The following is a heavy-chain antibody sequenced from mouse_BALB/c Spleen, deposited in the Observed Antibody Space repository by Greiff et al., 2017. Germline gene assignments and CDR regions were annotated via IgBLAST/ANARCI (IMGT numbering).Heavy chain of an antibody. V-gene: IGHV2-6-4*01. CDR1: GFSLSRYS. D-gene: IGHD2-10*02. Sequence: VKLVESGPGLVAPSQSLSITCTVSGFSLSRYSVHWVRQPPGKGLEWLGMIWGGGSTDYNSALKSRLSISKDNSKSQVFLKMNSLQTDDTAMYYCAKYGNYSNYYAMDCWGQGTSVTVSS. CDR2: IWGGGST. CDR3: AKYGNYSNYYAMDC. J-gene: IGHJ4*01.